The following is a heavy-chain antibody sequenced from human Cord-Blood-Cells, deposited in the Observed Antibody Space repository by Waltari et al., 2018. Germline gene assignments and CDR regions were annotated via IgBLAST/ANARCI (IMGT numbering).Heavy chain of an antibody. CDR3: ARAGQKQLLFAFDI. V-gene: IGHV1-2*02. CDR1: GYTFTGYY. Sequence: QVQLVQSGAEVKKPGASVKVSCKASGYTFTGYYMHWVRQAPGQGLEWMGWINPNSGGTNYAKKFQGRVTMTRDTSISTAYMELSRLGSDDTAVYYCARAGQKQLLFAFDIWGQGTMVTVSS. D-gene: IGHD2-2*01. J-gene: IGHJ3*02. CDR2: INPNSGGT.